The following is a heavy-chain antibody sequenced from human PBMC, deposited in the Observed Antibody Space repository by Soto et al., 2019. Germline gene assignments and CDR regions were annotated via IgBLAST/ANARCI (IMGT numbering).Heavy chain of an antibody. J-gene: IGHJ4*02. CDR2: VSSDGSNL. V-gene: IGHV3-30*18. CDR3: AKNTGGNSYYFDF. CDR1: GFTFSYYG. Sequence: QVQLVESGGGVVQPGRSLRLSCAASGFTFSYYGMHWVRQAPGKGLECVALVSSDGSNLFYADSVKGRFTISRDNSKNTLYLQMNSLRAEETAVYYCAKNTGGNSYYFDFWGQGTLVTVSS. D-gene: IGHD2-21*01.